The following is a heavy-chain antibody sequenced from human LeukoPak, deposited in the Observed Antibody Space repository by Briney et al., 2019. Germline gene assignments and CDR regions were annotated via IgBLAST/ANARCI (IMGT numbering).Heavy chain of an antibody. D-gene: IGHD5-18*01. V-gene: IGHV3-21*01. CDR2: ISGSGGSI. Sequence: GGSLRLSCAASGFTFSSYGMSWVRQAPGKGLEWVSAISGSGGSIYYADSVKGRFTISRDNAKNSLYLQMNSLRAEDTAVYYCARDEGYSYGTFDYWGQGTLVTVSS. CDR1: GFTFSSYG. J-gene: IGHJ4*02. CDR3: ARDEGYSYGTFDY.